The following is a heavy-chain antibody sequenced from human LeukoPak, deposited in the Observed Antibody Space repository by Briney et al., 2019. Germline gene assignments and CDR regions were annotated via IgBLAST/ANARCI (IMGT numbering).Heavy chain of an antibody. V-gene: IGHV1-2*02. CDR2: INPNSGGT. D-gene: IGHD5-12*01. J-gene: IGHJ4*02. CDR1: GYTFTGYY. Sequence: GASVKVSCKASGYTFTGYYMHWVRQAPGQGLEWMGWINPNSGGTNYAQKFQGRVTMTRDTSISTAYMELSRLRSDDTAVYYCAREEHTGDIVATIPGDYWGQGTLVTVSS. CDR3: AREEHTGDIVATIPGDY.